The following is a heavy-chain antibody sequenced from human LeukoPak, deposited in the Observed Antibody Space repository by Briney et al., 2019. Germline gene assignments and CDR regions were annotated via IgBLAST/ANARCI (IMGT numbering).Heavy chain of an antibody. V-gene: IGHV1-24*01. Sequence: EASVKVSCKVSGYTLTELSMHWVRQAPGKGLEWMGGFDPEDGETIYAQKFQGRVTMTEDTSTDTAYMELSSLRSEDTAVYYCATRTYCSGGSCYLEWSFDPWGQGTLVTVSS. CDR2: FDPEDGET. CDR3: ATRTYCSGGSCYLEWSFDP. CDR1: GYTLTELS. J-gene: IGHJ5*02. D-gene: IGHD2-15*01.